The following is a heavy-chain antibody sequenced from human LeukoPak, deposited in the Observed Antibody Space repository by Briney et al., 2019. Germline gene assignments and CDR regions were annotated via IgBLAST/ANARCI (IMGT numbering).Heavy chain of an antibody. D-gene: IGHD3-22*01. V-gene: IGHV3-21*01. CDR3: AREWDSSGCDY. CDR1: GFTFSSYS. Sequence: GGSLRLSCAASGFTFSSYSMNWVRQAPGKGLEWVSSISSSSSYIYYADSVKGRFTISRDNAKNSLYLQMNSLRAEDTAVYYCAREWDSSGCDYWGQGTLVTVSS. J-gene: IGHJ4*02. CDR2: ISSSSSYI.